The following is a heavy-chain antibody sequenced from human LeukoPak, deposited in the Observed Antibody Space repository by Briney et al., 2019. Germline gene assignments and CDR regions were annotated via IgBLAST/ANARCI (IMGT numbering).Heavy chain of an antibody. J-gene: IGHJ4*02. V-gene: IGHV3-9*01. D-gene: IGHD5-18*01. CDR3: AKGSLGGYSYGYFDY. CDR2: ISWNSGSI. CDR1: GFTFDDYG. Sequence: GGSLRLSCAASGFTFDDYGMSWVRQAPGKGLEWVSGISWNSGSIGYADSVKGRFTISRDNAKNSLYLQMNSLRAEDTALYYCAKGSLGGYSYGYFDYWGQGTLVTVSS.